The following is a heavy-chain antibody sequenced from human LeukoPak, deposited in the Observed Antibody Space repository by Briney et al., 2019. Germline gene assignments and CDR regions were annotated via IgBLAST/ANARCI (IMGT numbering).Heavy chain of an antibody. J-gene: IGHJ4*02. Sequence: GGTLRLSCAASGFTFSSYAMSWVRQAPGKGLEWVSAISGSGGSTYYADSVKGRFTISRDKSKNTLYLQMNSLRAEDTAVYYCAHYDSSGYYGNFDYWGQGTLVTVSS. V-gene: IGHV3-23*01. CDR1: GFTFSSYA. CDR3: AHYDSSGYYGNFDY. CDR2: ISGSGGST. D-gene: IGHD3-22*01.